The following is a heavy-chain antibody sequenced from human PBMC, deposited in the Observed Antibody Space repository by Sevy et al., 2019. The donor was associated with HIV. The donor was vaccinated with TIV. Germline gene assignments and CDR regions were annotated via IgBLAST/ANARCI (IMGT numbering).Heavy chain of an antibody. J-gene: IGHJ4*02. Sequence: GESLKISCKASAYTFSSFGVNWVRQAPGHGLEWMGRITAYNGETNYAQKFQDRVTMTTDPNTRTIFMELRSLTSADSAIYFCARDGPPYSGNYCLDNWAQGVLVTVSS. CDR1: AYTFSSFG. CDR3: ARDGPPYSGNYCLDN. D-gene: IGHD1-26*01. V-gene: IGHV1-18*01. CDR2: ITAYNGET.